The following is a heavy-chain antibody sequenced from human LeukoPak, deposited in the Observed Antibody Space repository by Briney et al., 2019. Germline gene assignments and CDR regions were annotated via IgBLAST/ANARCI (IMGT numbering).Heavy chain of an antibody. Sequence: ASVKVSCKASGYTFTTYPINWVRQAPGQGLEWMGGIIPIFGTANYAQKFQGRVTITADESTSTAYMELSSLRSEDTAVYYCAREGKDYYDSSGYYPPDHWGQGTLVTVSS. J-gene: IGHJ4*02. CDR3: AREGKDYYDSSGYYPPDH. CDR1: GYTFTTYP. D-gene: IGHD3-22*01. CDR2: IIPIFGTA. V-gene: IGHV1-69*13.